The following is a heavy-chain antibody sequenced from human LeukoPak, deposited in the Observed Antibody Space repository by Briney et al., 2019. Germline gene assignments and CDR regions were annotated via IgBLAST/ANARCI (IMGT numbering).Heavy chain of an antibody. D-gene: IGHD6-13*01. CDR2: VGAGGST. V-gene: IGHV3-23*01. CDR1: GFTFSSYG. J-gene: IGHJ4*02. CDR3: AKKYSNTWSSFDY. Sequence: GGSLRLSCAASGFTFSSYGMHWVRQAPGKGLEWVSGVGAGGSTYYADSVKGRFTISRDNSKNTLYLQMNSLRAEDTAIYYCAKKYSNTWSSFDYWGQGTLVTVSS.